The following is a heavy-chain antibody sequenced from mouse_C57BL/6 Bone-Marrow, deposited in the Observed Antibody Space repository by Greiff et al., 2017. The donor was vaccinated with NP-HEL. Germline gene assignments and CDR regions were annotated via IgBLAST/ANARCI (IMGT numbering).Heavy chain of an antibody. CDR1: GFTFSDYY. CDR2: ISNGGGST. Sequence: EVQVVESGGGLVQPGGSLKLSCAASGFTFSDYYMYWVRQTPEKRLEWVAYISNGGGSTYYPDTVKGRFTISRDNAKNTLYLQMSRLKSEDTAMYYCARSLRLYYAMDYWGQGTSVTVSS. J-gene: IGHJ4*01. CDR3: ARSLRLYYAMDY. V-gene: IGHV5-12*01. D-gene: IGHD1-2*01.